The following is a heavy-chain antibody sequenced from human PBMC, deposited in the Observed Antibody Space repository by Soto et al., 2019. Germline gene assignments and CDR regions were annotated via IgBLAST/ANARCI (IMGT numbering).Heavy chain of an antibody. CDR2: ISSDGNDK. CDR1: GFTFSNYG. Sequence: QVQLVESGGGVVQPGRSLRLSCAASGFTFSNYGMHWVRQAPGKGLEWVTTISSDGNDKYYAGSVKGRFTITRDNSENTLDLQMNGLRAEDTAVYYGAKGSFSALQSLDHWGQGTLVTVSS. J-gene: IGHJ4*02. V-gene: IGHV3-30*18. CDR3: AKGSFSALQSLDH. D-gene: IGHD3-10*01.